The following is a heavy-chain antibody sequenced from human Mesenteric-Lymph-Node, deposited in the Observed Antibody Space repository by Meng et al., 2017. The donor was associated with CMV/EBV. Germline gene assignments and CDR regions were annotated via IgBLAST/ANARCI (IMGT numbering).Heavy chain of an antibody. J-gene: IGHJ6*02. Sequence: GGSLRLSCAASGFTFSNYAVSWVRPAPGKGLEWVSAVSGSGGYTYYTDSVRGRFAISRDNSKNTLYLQMNSLRAEDTAVYYCAKTRYCSSSTCSTYYYYGMDVWGQGTTVTVSS. V-gene: IGHV3-23*01. CDR2: VSGSGGYT. CDR3: AKTRYCSSSTCSTYYYYGMDV. D-gene: IGHD2-2*02. CDR1: GFTFSNYA.